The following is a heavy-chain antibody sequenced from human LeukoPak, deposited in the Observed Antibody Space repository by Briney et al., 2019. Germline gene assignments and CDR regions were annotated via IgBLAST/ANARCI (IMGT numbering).Heavy chain of an antibody. CDR2: IMQDGSEK. Sequence: GGSLRLSCAASGFTLSYYWMTWVRRAPGKGLEWVANIMQDGSEKYYVDSVKGRFTISRDNAKNSLYLQMNSLRAEDTAVYYCARSAAGTYYWGQGTLVTVSS. CDR3: ARSAAGTYY. D-gene: IGHD1-1*01. V-gene: IGHV3-7*02. CDR1: GFTLSYYW. J-gene: IGHJ4*02.